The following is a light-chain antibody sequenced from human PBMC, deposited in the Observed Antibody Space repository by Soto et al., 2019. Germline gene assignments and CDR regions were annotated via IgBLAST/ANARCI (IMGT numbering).Light chain of an antibody. CDR3: SSYTRSSTKV. CDR1: SSDVGSYNL. CDR2: EAT. J-gene: IGLJ2*01. Sequence: QSALTQPASVSGSPEQSITISCTGTSSDVGSYNLVSWYQQHPGKAPKVMIYEATKRPSGVSNRFSGSKSGNTASLIVSGLQAEDEADYYCSSYTRSSTKVFGGGTKLTVL. V-gene: IGLV2-14*02.